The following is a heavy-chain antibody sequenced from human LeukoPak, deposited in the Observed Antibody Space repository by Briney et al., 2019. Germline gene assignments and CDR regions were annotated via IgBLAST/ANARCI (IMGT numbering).Heavy chain of an antibody. Sequence: PGGSLRLSCAASGFTFSSYAMHWVRQAPGKGLEWVAVISYDGSNKYYADSVKGRFTISRDNSKNTLYLQMNSLRAEDTAVYYCAKDPLRHPRITMIVGDYWGQGTLVTVSS. V-gene: IGHV3-30-3*01. CDR1: GFTFSSYA. CDR3: AKDPLRHPRITMIVGDY. D-gene: IGHD3-22*01. J-gene: IGHJ4*02. CDR2: ISYDGSNK.